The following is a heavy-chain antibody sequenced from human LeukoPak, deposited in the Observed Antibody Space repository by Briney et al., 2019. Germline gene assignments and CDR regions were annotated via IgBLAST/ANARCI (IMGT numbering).Heavy chain of an antibody. V-gene: IGHV4-59*01. J-gene: IGHJ6*03. CDR2: VHNSGST. CDR1: GGSISGYY. CDR3: ARPSQSYYYYYMDV. Sequence: SETLSLTCTVSGGSISGYYWSWIRQPPGKGLEWIGYVHNSGSTTYNPSLKSRVTISVDTSKSQFSLRLSSVTAADTAVYYCARPSQSYYYYYMDVWGKGTTVTVSS.